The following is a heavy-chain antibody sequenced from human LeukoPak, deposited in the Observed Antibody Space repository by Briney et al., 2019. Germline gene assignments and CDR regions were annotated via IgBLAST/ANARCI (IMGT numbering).Heavy chain of an antibody. D-gene: IGHD3-3*02. J-gene: IGHJ3*02. V-gene: IGHV4-59*11. Sequence: SETLSLTCTVSGGSISSHYWSWSRQPPGNGLEWIGNIYYSGSTNYNPSLKSRVTISVDTSNHQFSLKLSSVTAADTAVYFCVREHHFWSGYRDAFDIWGQGTVVTVSS. CDR1: GGSISSHY. CDR2: IYYSGST. CDR3: VREHHFWSGYRDAFDI.